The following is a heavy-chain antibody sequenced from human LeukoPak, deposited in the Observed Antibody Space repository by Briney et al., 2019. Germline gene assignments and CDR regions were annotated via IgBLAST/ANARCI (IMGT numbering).Heavy chain of an antibody. CDR2: IGGGDVEI. V-gene: IGHV3-23*01. CDR3: GRGHRFCSRGNCNSPVDY. CDR1: GFTFTNNA. D-gene: IGHD2-15*01. J-gene: IGHJ4*02. Sequence: GGPLRLSCAMSGFTFTNNAMTWVRQAPGKGLEWVSTIGGGDVEIHYADSEKGRFTTSRDNSKNTLYLRMNSLRAEDTAVYYCGRGHRFCSRGNCNSPVDYWGQGTLVTVSS.